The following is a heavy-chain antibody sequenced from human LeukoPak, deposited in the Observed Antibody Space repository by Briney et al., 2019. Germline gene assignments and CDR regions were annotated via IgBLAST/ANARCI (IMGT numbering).Heavy chain of an antibody. D-gene: IGHD3-16*01. CDR2: IYSGGTT. J-gene: IGHJ4*02. CDR1: GGSISTSGYY. Sequence: PSETLSLTCTVFGGSISTSGYYWGWIRQAPGKGLEWVSIIYSGGTTYYADSVKGRFTISRDNSKNTLYLQMNSLRPEDTAVYYCVSWGFDYWGQGTLVTVSS. CDR3: VSWGFDY. V-gene: IGHV3-53*01.